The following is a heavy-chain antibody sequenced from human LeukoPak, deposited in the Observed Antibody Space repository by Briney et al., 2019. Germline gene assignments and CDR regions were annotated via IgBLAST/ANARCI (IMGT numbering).Heavy chain of an antibody. J-gene: IGHJ3*02. D-gene: IGHD3-9*01. CDR1: GFTVSSNY. CDR2: IRSKAYGGTT. Sequence: PGGSLRLSCAAPGFTVSSNYMSWVRQAPGKGLEWVGFIRSKAYGGTTEYAASVKGRFTISRDDSKSIAYLQMNSLKTEDTAVYYCTRQSVLRYFDWLFIDAFDIWGQGTMVTASS. CDR3: TRQSVLRYFDWLFIDAFDI. V-gene: IGHV3-49*04.